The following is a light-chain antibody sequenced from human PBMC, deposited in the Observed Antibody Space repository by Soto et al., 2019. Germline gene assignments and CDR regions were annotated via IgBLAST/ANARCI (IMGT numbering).Light chain of an antibody. J-gene: IGKJ3*01. Sequence: DIVMTQSPDSLAVSLGERATINCKSSQSVLYSSNNKNYLAWYQQKPGQPPKLLIYWASTRESGVPDRFSGSGSGTDFTLTISSLQAEDVAVYYCQQYFNWPLTWTFGPGTKVQIK. CDR1: QSVLYSSNNKNY. V-gene: IGKV4-1*01. CDR2: WAS. CDR3: QQYFNWPLTWT.